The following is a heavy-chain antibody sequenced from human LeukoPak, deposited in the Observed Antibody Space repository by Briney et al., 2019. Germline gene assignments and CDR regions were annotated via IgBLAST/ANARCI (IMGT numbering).Heavy chain of an antibody. Sequence: GGSLRLSCAASGFNFNNAWMSWVRQAPGKGLEWVSFIYSGGSTYYADSVKGRFTISRDNSKNTLYLQMNSLRAEDTAVYYCAREYPLFHYFDYWGQGTLVTVSS. CDR2: IYSGGST. CDR1: GFNFNNAW. J-gene: IGHJ4*02. V-gene: IGHV3-53*01. CDR3: AREYPLFHYFDY. D-gene: IGHD2-2*01.